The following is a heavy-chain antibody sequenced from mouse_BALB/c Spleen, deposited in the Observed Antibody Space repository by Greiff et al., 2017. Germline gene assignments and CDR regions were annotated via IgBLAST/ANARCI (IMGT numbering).Heavy chain of an antibody. CDR1: GYSITSDYA. V-gene: IGHV3-2*02. Sequence: VQLQQSGPGLVKPSQSLSLTCTVTGYSITSDYAWNWIRQFPGNKLEWMGYISYSGSTSYNPSLKSRISITRDTSKNQFFLQLNSVTTEDTATYDCAKVDTHDYGSSDWYFDVWGAGTTVTVSS. CDR2: ISYSGST. J-gene: IGHJ1*01. D-gene: IGHD1-1*01. CDR3: AKVDTHDYGSSDWYFDV.